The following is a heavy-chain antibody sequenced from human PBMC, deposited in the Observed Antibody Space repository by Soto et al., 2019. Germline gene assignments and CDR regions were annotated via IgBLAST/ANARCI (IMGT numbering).Heavy chain of an antibody. D-gene: IGHD2-15*01. CDR1: GYTFTSYD. J-gene: IGHJ4*02. V-gene: IGHV1-8*01. Sequence: QVQLVQSGAEVKKPGASVKVSCTASGYTFTSYDINWVRQATGQGLEWMGWMNPNSGNTGFAQKFXXSGTMTRNTSRSTAYTELSSPRSEDTAVYYCARGPQDILDHWGQGTLVTVSS. CDR2: MNPNSGNT. CDR3: ARGPQDILDH.